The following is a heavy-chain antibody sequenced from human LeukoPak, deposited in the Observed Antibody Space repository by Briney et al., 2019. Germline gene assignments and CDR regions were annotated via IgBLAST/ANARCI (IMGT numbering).Heavy chain of an antibody. CDR2: INTDGSNT. V-gene: IGHV3-74*01. CDR1: GFTFNNYW. Sequence: GGSLRLSCAAPGFTFNNYWMHWVRQAPGKGLVWVSRINTDGSNTGYADSVRGRSTISRDNSKNTLYLQMNSLRAEDTAVYYCAKRAGDSSGWYKALYYYYYMDVWGKGTTVTVSS. CDR3: AKRAGDSSGWYKALYYYYYMDV. J-gene: IGHJ6*03. D-gene: IGHD6-13*01.